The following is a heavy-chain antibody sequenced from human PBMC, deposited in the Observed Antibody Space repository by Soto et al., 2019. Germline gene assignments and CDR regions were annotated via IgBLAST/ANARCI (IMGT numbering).Heavy chain of an antibody. J-gene: IGHJ4*02. D-gene: IGHD3-10*01. CDR1: GFTFSSYG. CDR3: AKDKPPFINEYYFDY. Sequence: PGGSLRLSCAASGFTFSSYGMHWVRQAPGKGLEWVAVISYDGSNKYYADSVKGRFTISRDNSKNTLYLQMNSLRAEDTAVYYCAKDKPPFINEYYFDYWGEGTLFTVSS. CDR2: ISYDGSNK. V-gene: IGHV3-30*18.